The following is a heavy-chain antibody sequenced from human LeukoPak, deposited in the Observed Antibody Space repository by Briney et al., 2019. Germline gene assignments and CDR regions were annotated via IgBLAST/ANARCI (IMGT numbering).Heavy chain of an antibody. D-gene: IGHD6-13*01. CDR3: ARQIYSSQPFDC. CDR1: GGSISSYY. CDR2: IYYSGST. Sequence: PSETLSLTCTVSGGSISSYYWSWIRQPPGKGLEWIGSIYYSGSTYYNPSLKSRVTISVDTSKNQFSLKLSSVTAADTAMYYCARQIYSSQPFDCWGQGTLVTVSS. V-gene: IGHV4-59*12. J-gene: IGHJ4*02.